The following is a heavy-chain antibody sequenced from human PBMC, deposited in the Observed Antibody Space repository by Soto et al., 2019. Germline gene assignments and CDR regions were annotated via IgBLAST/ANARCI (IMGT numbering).Heavy chain of an antibody. V-gene: IGHV4-4*07. CDR1: GGTMNSYY. Sequence: QVHLQESGPGLVKPSETLSLNCTVSGGTMNSYYWTWIRQPAGKGLEWIGRIYSSGSTKYNPSLQSRVTMSLDTSQNQFSLRLTSVTAADTAVYYCARGQRFSDWFDPGGQGTLVTVSS. D-gene: IGHD3-3*01. CDR3: ARGQRFSDWFDP. CDR2: IYSSGST. J-gene: IGHJ5*02.